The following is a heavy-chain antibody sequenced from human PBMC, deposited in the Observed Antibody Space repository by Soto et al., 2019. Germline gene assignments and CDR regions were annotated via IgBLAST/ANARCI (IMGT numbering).Heavy chain of an antibody. V-gene: IGHV3-66*01. CDR1: GFTVSSNY. CDR2: IYSGGST. J-gene: IGHJ3*02. D-gene: IGHD5-12*01. Sequence: PGGSLRLSCAASGFTVSSNYMSWVRQAPGKGLEWVSVIYSGGSTYYADSVKGRFTISRDNSKNTLYLQMNSLRAEDTAVYYCASLPPEGYHEAFDIWGQGTMVTVSS. CDR3: ASLPPEGYHEAFDI.